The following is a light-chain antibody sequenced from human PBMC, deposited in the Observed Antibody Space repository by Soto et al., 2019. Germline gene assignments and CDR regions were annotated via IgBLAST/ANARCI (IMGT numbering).Light chain of an antibody. CDR3: ATWDDSLNGFYV. V-gene: IGLV1-51*01. CDR2: EDN. Sequence: QSVLTQPPSVSAAPGQNVTISCSGSSSNIGNNYVSWYQQLPGTAPKLLIHEDNQRPSGIPDRFSGSKSGTSASLAISGLRSDDEADYFCATWDDSLNGFYVFGTGTKVTVL. CDR1: SSNIGNNY. J-gene: IGLJ1*01.